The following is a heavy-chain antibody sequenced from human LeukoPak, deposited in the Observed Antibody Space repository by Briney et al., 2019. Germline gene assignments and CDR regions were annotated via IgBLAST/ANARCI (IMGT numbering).Heavy chain of an antibody. CDR1: GYTFTSYD. CDR2: MNPNSGNT. CDR3: ARGWRSSLGNSFDP. V-gene: IGHV1-8*01. J-gene: IGHJ5*02. Sequence: GASVKVSCKASGYTFTSYDINWVRQANAQGLEWMGWMNPNSGNTDYAQKFQGRVTMTRNTAISTAYMELSSQRSEDTAVYYCARGWRSSLGNSFDPWGQGTLVTVSS. D-gene: IGHD6-13*01.